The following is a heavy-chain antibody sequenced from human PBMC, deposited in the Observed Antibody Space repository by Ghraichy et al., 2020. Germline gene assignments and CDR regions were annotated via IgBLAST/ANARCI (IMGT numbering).Heavy chain of an antibody. V-gene: IGHV3-23*01. D-gene: IGHD6-19*01. CDR1: GFTFSSYA. CDR2: ISGSGGST. J-gene: IGHJ5*02. CDR3: AKDVRQWLVLGTLDP. Sequence: GGSLRLTCAASGFTFSSYAMSWVRQAPGKGLEWVSAISGSGGSTYYADSVKGRFTISRDNSKNTLYLQMNSLRAEDTAVHYCAKDVRQWLVLGTLDPWGQGTLVTVSS.